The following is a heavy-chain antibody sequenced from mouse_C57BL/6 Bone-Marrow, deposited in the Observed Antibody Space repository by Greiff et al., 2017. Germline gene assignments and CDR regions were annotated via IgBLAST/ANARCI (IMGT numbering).Heavy chain of an antibody. D-gene: IGHD2-4*01. CDR3: ARDDYDEFAY. CDR2: INPDSSTI. CDR1: RVDFSRYW. Sequence: EASRVDFSRYWMSWVRRAPGKGLEWIGEINPDSSTINYAPSLKDKFIISRDNAKNTLYLQMSKVRSEDTALYYCARDDYDEFAYWGQGTLVTVSA. V-gene: IGHV4-1*01. J-gene: IGHJ3*01.